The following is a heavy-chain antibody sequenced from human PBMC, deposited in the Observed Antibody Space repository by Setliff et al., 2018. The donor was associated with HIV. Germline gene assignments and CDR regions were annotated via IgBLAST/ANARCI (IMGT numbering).Heavy chain of an antibody. J-gene: IGHJ5*02. CDR3: ALPYCSGGNCWSSASLPPAGWFDP. V-gene: IGHV1-69*05. CDR2: IIPMYGVT. D-gene: IGHD2-15*01. CDR1: GGTFSSYV. Sequence: GASVQVSCKASGGTFSSYVISWVRQAPGQGPEWMGGIIPMYGVTNYAQKFQGRVTITTDESTSTAYMELSSLRSEDTAVYYCALPYCSGGNCWSSASLPPAGWFDPWGQGTLVTVSS.